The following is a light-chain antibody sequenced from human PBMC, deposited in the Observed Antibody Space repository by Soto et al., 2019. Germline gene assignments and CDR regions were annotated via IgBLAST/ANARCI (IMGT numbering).Light chain of an antibody. Sequence: QSVLTQPASVSGSLGQSITISCIGTSTDFGGQNYVSWYQQHPGRAPKLILYEVSNRTSGVSNRFSGSKSGNTASLTISGLQAEDVADYYCSSYTDVVTLEVFGPGTKVTVL. J-gene: IGLJ1*01. CDR2: EVS. CDR1: STDFGGQNY. CDR3: SSYTDVVTLEV. V-gene: IGLV2-14*01.